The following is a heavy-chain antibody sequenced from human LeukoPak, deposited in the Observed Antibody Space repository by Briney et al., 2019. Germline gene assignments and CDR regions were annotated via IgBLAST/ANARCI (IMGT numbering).Heavy chain of an antibody. CDR3: QSNDDSFDY. CDR1: GFTFSSYD. Sequence: PGGSLRLSCAASGFTFSSYDMHWVRQAPGKGLEWVAVIAYDGSIYYYIDSVKGRFTISRDNSKNTLYLQMNSLKPEDTALYYCQSNDDSFDYWGQGTLVTVSS. D-gene: IGHD1-1*01. V-gene: IGHV3-30*03. CDR2: IAYDGSIY. J-gene: IGHJ4*02.